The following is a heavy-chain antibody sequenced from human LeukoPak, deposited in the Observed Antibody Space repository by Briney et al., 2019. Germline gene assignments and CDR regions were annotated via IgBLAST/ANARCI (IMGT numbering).Heavy chain of an antibody. CDR2: IIPIFGTA. Sequence: ASVKVSCKASGSTFSSYAISWVRQAPGQGLEWMGGIIPIFGTANYAQKFQGRVTITTDESTSTAYMELSSLRSEDTAVYYCARDRDCSSTSCYPDVDYYYYMDVWGKGTTVTVSS. V-gene: IGHV1-69*05. J-gene: IGHJ6*03. CDR1: GSTFSSYA. D-gene: IGHD2-2*01. CDR3: ARDRDCSSTSCYPDVDYYYYMDV.